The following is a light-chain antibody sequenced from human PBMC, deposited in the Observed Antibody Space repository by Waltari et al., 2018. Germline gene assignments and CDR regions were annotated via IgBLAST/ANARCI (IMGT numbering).Light chain of an antibody. CDR2: SAS. J-gene: IGKJ1*01. V-gene: IGKV1-12*01. CDR3: QQGNSFPPT. CDR1: QGISTW. Sequence: DIQVTQSPSSVSASVGDRVTITCRATQGISTWLAWYQQKPGSAPKLLIYSASTWQHGVPSRFSGSGSGTGFTLTIDSLQPEDFATYYCQQGNSFPPTFGQGTKVEIK.